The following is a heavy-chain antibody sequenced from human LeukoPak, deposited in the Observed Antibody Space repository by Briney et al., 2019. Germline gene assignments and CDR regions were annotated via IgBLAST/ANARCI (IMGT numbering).Heavy chain of an antibody. CDR1: GFTFRTYA. J-gene: IGHJ4*02. Sequence: PGGSLRLSCAASGFTFRTYAMHWVRQAPGKGLEWVAVISYDGSNKYYADSVKGRFTISRDSSKNTLNLQMNSLRAEDTAVYCCARDGAGGSSSYDIDYWGQGTLVTVSS. V-gene: IGHV3-30-3*01. D-gene: IGHD6-13*01. CDR3: ARDGAGGSSSYDIDY. CDR2: ISYDGSNK.